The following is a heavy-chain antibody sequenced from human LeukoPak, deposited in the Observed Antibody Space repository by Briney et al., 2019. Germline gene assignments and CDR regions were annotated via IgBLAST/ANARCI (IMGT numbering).Heavy chain of an antibody. CDR1: GGSISGYY. V-gene: IGHV4-59*01. D-gene: IGHD1-26*01. CDR3: ARGEWDLLSDY. Sequence: PSETLSLTYTVSGGSISGYYWSWIRQPPGRVLEWIGYIFYSGSTNYNPSLKSRVTISVDTSKNQFSLKLSSVTAADTAVYYCARGEWDLLSDYWGQGTLVTVSS. CDR2: IFYSGST. J-gene: IGHJ4*02.